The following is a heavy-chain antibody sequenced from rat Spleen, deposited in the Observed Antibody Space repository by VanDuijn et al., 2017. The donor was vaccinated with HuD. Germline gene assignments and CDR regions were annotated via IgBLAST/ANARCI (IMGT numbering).Heavy chain of an antibody. CDR2: ISSGGGNT. J-gene: IGHJ1*01. CDR3: ARHEGGDYSSYIYRYWYFDF. CDR1: GFTFSNYG. Sequence: EVQLVESGGGLVQPGRSLKLSCAASGFTFSNYGMAWVRQTPMKGLEWVASISSGGGNTYYRDSVKGRFTISRENTKNTQYLQMDSLRSEDTATYYCARHEGGDYSSYIYRYWYFDFWGPGTMVTVSS. V-gene: IGHV5S14*01. D-gene: IGHD1-2*01.